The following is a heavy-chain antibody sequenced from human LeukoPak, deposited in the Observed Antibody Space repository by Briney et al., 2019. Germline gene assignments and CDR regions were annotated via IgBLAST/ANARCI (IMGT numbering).Heavy chain of an antibody. CDR3: ARDGYDYVWGSHNFDY. CDR1: GYTLTSYA. V-gene: IGHV7-4-1*02. J-gene: IGHJ4*02. Sequence: ASVKVSCTASGYTLTSYAMNWVRQAPGQGLEWMGWINTNTGNPTYAQGFTGRFVFSLDTSVSTAYLQISSLKAEDTAVYYCARDGYDYVWGSHNFDYWGQGTLVTVSS. CDR2: INTNTGNP. D-gene: IGHD3-16*01.